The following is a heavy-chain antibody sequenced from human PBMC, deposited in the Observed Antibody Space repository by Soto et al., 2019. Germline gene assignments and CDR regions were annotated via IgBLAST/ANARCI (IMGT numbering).Heavy chain of an antibody. Sequence: ASVKVSCKASGYTFTSYYMHWVRQAPGQGLEWMGIINPSGGSTSYAQKFQGRVTMTRDTSTSTVYMELSSLRSEDTAVYYCARDPTYHDFWSGYFDYWGQGTLVTVSS. D-gene: IGHD3-3*01. CDR1: GYTFTSYY. CDR3: ARDPTYHDFWSGYFDY. CDR2: INPSGGST. V-gene: IGHV1-46*01. J-gene: IGHJ4*02.